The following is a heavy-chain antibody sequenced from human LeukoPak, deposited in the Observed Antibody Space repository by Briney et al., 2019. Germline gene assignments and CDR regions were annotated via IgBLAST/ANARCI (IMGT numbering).Heavy chain of an antibody. CDR2: IYYSGST. J-gene: IGHJ4*02. CDR3: ARQAIAVAGIYLFDY. V-gene: IGHV4-59*08. CDR1: GGSFSGYY. Sequence: NPSETLSLTCAVYGGSFSGYYWSWIRQPPGKGLEWIGYIYYSGSTNYNPSLKSRVTISVDTSKNQFSLKLSSVTAADTAVYYCARQAIAVAGIYLFDYWGQGTLVTVSS. D-gene: IGHD6-19*01.